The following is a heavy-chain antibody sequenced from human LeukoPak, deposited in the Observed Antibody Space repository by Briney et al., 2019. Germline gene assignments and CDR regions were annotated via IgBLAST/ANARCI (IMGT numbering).Heavy chain of an antibody. Sequence: ESLKFSCKASGYSFTSYWIGWVRQMPGKHLECLSGFYPGDSDSRYSPSFQGQVTISADKSISTAYLQWSSLKASDTAMYYCARRPLSSGWPLDFDYWGQGTLVTVSS. CDR1: GYSFTSYW. D-gene: IGHD6-19*01. V-gene: IGHV5-51*01. CDR2: FYPGDSDS. J-gene: IGHJ4*02. CDR3: ARRPLSSGWPLDFDY.